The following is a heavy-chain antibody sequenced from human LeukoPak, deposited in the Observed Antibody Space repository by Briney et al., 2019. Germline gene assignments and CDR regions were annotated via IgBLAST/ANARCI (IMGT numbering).Heavy chain of an antibody. CDR1: GGSISSSSYY. Sequence: SETLSLTCTVSGGSISSSSYYWGWIRQPPRKGLEWIGSIYYSRSTYYNPSLKSRVTISVDTSKNQFSLKLSSVTAADTAVYYCAGRYRFGESYWGQGTLVTVSS. D-gene: IGHD3-16*01. CDR3: AGRYRFGESY. CDR2: IYYSRST. J-gene: IGHJ4*02. V-gene: IGHV4-39*01.